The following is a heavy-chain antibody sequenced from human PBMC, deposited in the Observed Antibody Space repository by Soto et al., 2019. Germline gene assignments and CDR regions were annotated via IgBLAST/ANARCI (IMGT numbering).Heavy chain of an antibody. CDR2: IYPGDSDT. Sequence: EVQLVQSGAEVKKPGESLKISCKGSGYSFTTYWIGWVRQMPGKGLEWMGIIYPGDSDTRYSPSFQGQVTISADKSIRXANXQWSSLKASDTAMYYCASHERYCFSSTCAQYWFDPWGQGTLVTVSS. D-gene: IGHD2-2*01. V-gene: IGHV5-51*01. CDR1: GYSFTTYW. CDR3: ASHERYCFSSTCAQYWFDP. J-gene: IGHJ5*02.